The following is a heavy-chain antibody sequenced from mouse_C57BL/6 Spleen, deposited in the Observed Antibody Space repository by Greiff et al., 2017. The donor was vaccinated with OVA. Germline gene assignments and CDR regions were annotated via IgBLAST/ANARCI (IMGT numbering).Heavy chain of an antibody. CDR3: ARMGQGAWFAY. Sequence: VQLKQSGPVLVKPGASVKMSCKASGYTFTDYYMNWVKQSHGKSLEWIGVINPYNGGTSYNQKFKGKATLTVDKSSSTAYMELNSLTSEDAAVYYCARMGQGAWFAYWGQGTLVTVSA. CDR1: GYTFTDYY. V-gene: IGHV1-19*01. CDR2: INPYNGGT. J-gene: IGHJ3*01. D-gene: IGHD3-3*01.